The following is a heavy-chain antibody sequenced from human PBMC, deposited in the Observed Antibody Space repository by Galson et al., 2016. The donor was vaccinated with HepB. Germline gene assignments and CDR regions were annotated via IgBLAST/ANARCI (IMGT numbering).Heavy chain of an antibody. D-gene: IGHD5/OR15-5a*01. CDR1: GFIFRSYA. Sequence: LRLSCADSGFIFRSYAMNWVRQAPGKGLEWLAVISNDGSNKYFADSVKVRFTISRDNSKDTLYLQMNSLRAEDTAVYYCVRGAKEQVDVYGGGNYFDYWGQGTLVTVSS. V-gene: IGHV3-30-3*01. J-gene: IGHJ4*02. CDR3: VRGAKEQVDVYGGGNYFDY. CDR2: ISNDGSNK.